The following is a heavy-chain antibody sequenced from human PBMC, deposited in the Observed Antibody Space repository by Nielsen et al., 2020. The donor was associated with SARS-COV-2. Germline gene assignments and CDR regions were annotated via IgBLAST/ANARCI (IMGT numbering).Heavy chain of an antibody. Sequence: GESLKISCAASGFTFSSYGMHWVRQAPGKGLEWVAVISYDGSNKYYADSVKGRFTISRDNSKNTLYLQMSSLRAEDTAVYYCAKEERMLDTAMVTVDYWGQGTLVTVSS. J-gene: IGHJ4*02. V-gene: IGHV3-30*18. CDR1: GFTFSSYG. D-gene: IGHD5-18*01. CDR2: ISYDGSNK. CDR3: AKEERMLDTAMVTVDY.